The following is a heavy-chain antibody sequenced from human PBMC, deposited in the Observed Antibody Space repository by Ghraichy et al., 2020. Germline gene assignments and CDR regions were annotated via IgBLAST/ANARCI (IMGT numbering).Heavy chain of an antibody. V-gene: IGHV1-2*02. CDR1: GYTFTGYY. D-gene: IGHD1-26*01. Sequence: ASVKVSCKASGYTFTGYYMHWVRQAPGQGLEWMGWINPNSGGTNYAQKFQGRVTMTRDTSISTAYMELSRLRSDDTAVYYCAREGGATKYYYYYYMDVWGKGTTVTVSS. J-gene: IGHJ6*03. CDR2: INPNSGGT. CDR3: AREGGATKYYYYYYMDV.